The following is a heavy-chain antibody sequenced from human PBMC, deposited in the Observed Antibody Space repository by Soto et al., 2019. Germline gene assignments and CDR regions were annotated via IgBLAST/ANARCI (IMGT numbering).Heavy chain of an antibody. CDR1: GSISSGGYS. J-gene: IGHJ2*01. V-gene: IGHV4-30-2*01. CDR3: ARDREAVAGHWYFDL. D-gene: IGHD6-19*01. Sequence: QLQLQESGSGLVKPSQTLSLTCAVSGSISSGGYSWTWIRQPPGKGLGWIGYIFDSGTTNYNPSLKSRVTISVDTSKKQFSLKLNSVTAADTAVYYCARDREAVAGHWYFDLWGRGTLVTVSS. CDR2: IFDSGTT.